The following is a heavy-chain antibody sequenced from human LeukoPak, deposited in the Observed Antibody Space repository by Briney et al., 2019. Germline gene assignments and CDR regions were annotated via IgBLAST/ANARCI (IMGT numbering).Heavy chain of an antibody. Sequence: GGSLRLSCAASGFTFSSYGMHWVRQAPGKGLEWVSVIYSGGSTYYADSVKGRFTISRDNSKNTLYLQMNSLRAEDTAVYYCARDQSDFAFDYWGQGTLVTVSS. CDR3: ARDQSDFAFDY. J-gene: IGHJ4*02. V-gene: IGHV3-53*01. CDR1: GFTFSSYG. D-gene: IGHD2-21*01. CDR2: IYSGGST.